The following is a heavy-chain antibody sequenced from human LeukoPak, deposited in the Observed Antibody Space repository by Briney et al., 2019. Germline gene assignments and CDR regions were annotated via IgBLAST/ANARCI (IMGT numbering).Heavy chain of an antibody. D-gene: IGHD2-2*01. CDR2: IWYDGSNK. CDR1: GFAFSSYG. Sequence: GRSLRLSCAASGFAFSSYGMHWVRQAPGKGLEWVAVIWYDGSNKYYADSVKGRSTISRDNSKNTLYLQMNSLRAEDTAVYYCARNGAVVPAAYYYYYYMDVWGKGTTVTVSS. CDR3: ARNGAVVPAAYYYYYYMDV. J-gene: IGHJ6*03. V-gene: IGHV3-33*01.